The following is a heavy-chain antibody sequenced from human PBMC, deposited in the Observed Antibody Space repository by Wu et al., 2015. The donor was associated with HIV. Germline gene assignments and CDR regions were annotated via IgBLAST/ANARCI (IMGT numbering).Heavy chain of an antibody. Sequence: QVQLVQSGAEVKKPGVLGEGXLQGFWSTFSSYAISWVRQAPGQGLEWMGGIIPIFGTANYAQKFQGRVTITTDESTSTAYMELSSLRSEDTAVYYCARDRGYYDSSGYSDAFDIWGQGTMVTVSS. V-gene: IGHV1-69*05. CDR3: ARDRGYYDSSGYSDAFDI. D-gene: IGHD3-22*01. CDR1: STFSSYA. J-gene: IGHJ3*02. CDR2: IIPIFGTA.